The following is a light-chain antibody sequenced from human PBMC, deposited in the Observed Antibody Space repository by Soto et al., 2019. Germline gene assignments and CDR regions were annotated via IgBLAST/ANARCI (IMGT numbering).Light chain of an antibody. V-gene: IGLV2-14*01. J-gene: IGLJ2*01. CDR3: NSYPMV. CDR2: DVS. Sequence: QSVLTQPASVSGSPGQSITISCTGTSSDVGGYNYVSWYQQHPGKAPKLMIYDVSNRPSGVSNRFSGSKSGNTASLTISGLQAEDEADDYSNSYPMVFGGGTKLTVL. CDR1: SSDVGGYNY.